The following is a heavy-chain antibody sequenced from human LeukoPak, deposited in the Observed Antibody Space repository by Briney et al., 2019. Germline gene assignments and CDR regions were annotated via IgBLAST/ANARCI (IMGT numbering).Heavy chain of an antibody. J-gene: IGHJ4*02. CDR3: ARDMYYGDYEIDY. CDR1: GVTFSSYA. CDR2: IIGSGGNT. D-gene: IGHD4-17*01. V-gene: IGHV3-23*01. Sequence: PGGALRLSCAASGVTFSSYAMSWGRQAPGKGGEWGSAIIGSGGNTYYADSVKGRFTMSRDNSKNTLNLQMNSLRDEDTAVYYCARDMYYGDYEIDYWGQGTLVTVSS.